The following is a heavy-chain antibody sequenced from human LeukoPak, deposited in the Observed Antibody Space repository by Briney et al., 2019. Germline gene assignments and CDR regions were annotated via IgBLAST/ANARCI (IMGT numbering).Heavy chain of an antibody. CDR1: GGSISSYY. J-gene: IGHJ6*02. D-gene: IGHD3-10*01. Sequence: SETLSLTCTVSGGSISSYYWSWIRQPPGKGLEWIGYIYTSGSTNYNPSLKSRVTMSVDTSKNQFSLKLSSVTAADTAVYYCARDFEYGSGSYYPYGMDVWGQGTTVTVSS. V-gene: IGHV4-4*08. CDR3: ARDFEYGSGSYYPYGMDV. CDR2: IYTSGST.